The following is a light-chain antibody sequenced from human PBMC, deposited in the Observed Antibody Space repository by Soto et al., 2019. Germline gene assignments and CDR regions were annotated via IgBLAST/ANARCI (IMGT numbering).Light chain of an antibody. CDR2: GAS. Sequence: EIVLTQSPGTLSLSPGERATLSCRASQSVSSNYLAWYQQKPGQAPKLLIYGASSRATGIPDRFSGSGSGTDFTLTISRLEPEDFALYYCQQYGSLSWTFGQGTNVEIK. CDR1: QSVSSNY. CDR3: QQYGSLSWT. V-gene: IGKV3-20*01. J-gene: IGKJ1*01.